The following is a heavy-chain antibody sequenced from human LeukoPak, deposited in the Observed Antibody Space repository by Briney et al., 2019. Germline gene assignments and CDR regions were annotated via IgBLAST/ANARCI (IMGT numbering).Heavy chain of an antibody. D-gene: IGHD3-10*01. Sequence: QSGGSLRLSCAASGFTFSSYAMSWVRQAPGKGLEWVAVISYDGSNKYYADSVKGRFTISRDNSKNTLYLQMNSLRAEDTAVYYCARGGLLSVDYWGQGTLVTVSS. V-gene: IGHV3-30*01. J-gene: IGHJ4*02. CDR3: ARGGLLSVDY. CDR2: ISYDGSNK. CDR1: GFTFSSYA.